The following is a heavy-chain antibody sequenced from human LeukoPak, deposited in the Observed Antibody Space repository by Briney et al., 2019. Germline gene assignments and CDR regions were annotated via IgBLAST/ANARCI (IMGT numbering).Heavy chain of an antibody. J-gene: IGHJ6*02. D-gene: IGHD2-15*01. CDR1: GFTFSSYE. Sequence: PGGSLTLSFATPGFTFSSYEMNWARQAPGKGLEWVSYISSSGSTIYYADSVKGRFTISRDNAKNSLYLQMNSLRAEDTAVYDGARVPPCNNFATLYYYYGMDVWGQGTTVTVSS. V-gene: IGHV3-48*03. CDR2: ISSSGSTI. CDR3: ARVPPCNNFATLYYYYGMDV.